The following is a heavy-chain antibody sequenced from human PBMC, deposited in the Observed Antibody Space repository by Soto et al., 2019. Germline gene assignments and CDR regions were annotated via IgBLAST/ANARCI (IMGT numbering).Heavy chain of an antibody. J-gene: IGHJ6*03. V-gene: IGHV3-11*01. D-gene: IGHD2-2*01. CDR2: ISSSGSTI. CDR1: GFTFSDYY. Sequence: QVQLVESGGGLVKPGGSLRLSCAASGFTFSDYYMSWIRQAPGKGLEWVSYISSSGSTIYYADSVKGRFTISRDNAKNSLYLQTSSLRALSTAVYYCAGDIYCRSTSCDGLPDYLDVWCKGTTITVSS. CDR3: AGDIYCRSTSCDGLPDYLDV.